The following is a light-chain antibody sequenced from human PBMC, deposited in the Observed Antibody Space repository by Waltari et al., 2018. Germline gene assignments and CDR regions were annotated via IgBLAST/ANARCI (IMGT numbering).Light chain of an antibody. CDR1: QGIRTW. CDR3: QEANSFPLT. Sequence: DIQMTQSPPSVSASVGDRFTITCRASQGIRTWLSWYQQKPGKAPKLLIYAASNLQSGVPSRFSGSDSGTEFTLTISSLQPEDVATYYCQEANSFPLTFGGGTKVEI. V-gene: IGKV1-12*01. J-gene: IGKJ4*01. CDR2: AAS.